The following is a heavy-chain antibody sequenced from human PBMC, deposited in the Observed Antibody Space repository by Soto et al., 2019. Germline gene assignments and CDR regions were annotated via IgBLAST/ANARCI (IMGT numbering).Heavy chain of an antibody. J-gene: IGHJ4*02. CDR2: LIWNRGST. Sequence: ILSCAISGFTSHDQGMHWVRQGPGKGLEWVAGLIWNRGSTGYADSVEGRFTISRDHAENSLSLQMNSLRVEDTAFYYCVKDIGLGGAASWGQGTLVNVSS. CDR3: VKDIGLGGAAS. V-gene: IGHV3-9*02. D-gene: IGHD3-16*01. CDR1: GFTSHDQG.